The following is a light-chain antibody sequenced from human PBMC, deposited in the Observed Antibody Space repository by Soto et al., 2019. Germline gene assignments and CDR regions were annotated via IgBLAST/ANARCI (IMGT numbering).Light chain of an antibody. CDR2: ENK. V-gene: IGLV1-51*02. CDR1: SSNIGNYF. Sequence: QSVLTQPPSVSAAPGQTVAISCSESSSNIGNYFISWYQQVPGTAPRLLIYENKKRPSGIPDRFSGSKSGTSAALDITGLQTGDEAVYYCGTWDSSLSTWVFGGGTKVTVL. CDR3: GTWDSSLSTWV. J-gene: IGLJ3*02.